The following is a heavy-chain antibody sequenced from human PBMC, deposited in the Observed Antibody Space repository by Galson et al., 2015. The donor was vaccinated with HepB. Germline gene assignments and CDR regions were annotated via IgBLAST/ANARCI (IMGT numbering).Heavy chain of an antibody. CDR3: AKNGGAAAGLDY. D-gene: IGHD6-13*01. CDR1: GFTFSSYG. J-gene: IGHJ4*02. V-gene: IGHV3-30*18. CDR2: ISYDGSNK. Sequence: SLRLSCAASGFTFSSYGMHWVRQAPGKGLEWVAVISYDGSNKYYADSVKGRFTISRDNSKNTLYLQMNSLRAEDTAEYYCAKNGGAAAGLDYWGQGTLVTVSS.